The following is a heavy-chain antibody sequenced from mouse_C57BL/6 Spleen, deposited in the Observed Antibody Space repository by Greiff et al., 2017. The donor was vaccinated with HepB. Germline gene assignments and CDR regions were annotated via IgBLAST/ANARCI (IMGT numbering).Heavy chain of an antibody. CDR2: IDPETGGT. Sequence: QVQLQQSGAELVRPGASVTLSCKASGYTFTDYEMHWVKQTPVHGLEWIGAIDPETGGTAYNQKFKGKAILSADNSSSTAYMELRSLTSEDSAVYYCTRTGTGYFDVWGTGTTGTVSS. J-gene: IGHJ1*03. CDR3: TRTGTGYFDV. D-gene: IGHD4-1*01. CDR1: GYTFTDYE. V-gene: IGHV1-15*01.